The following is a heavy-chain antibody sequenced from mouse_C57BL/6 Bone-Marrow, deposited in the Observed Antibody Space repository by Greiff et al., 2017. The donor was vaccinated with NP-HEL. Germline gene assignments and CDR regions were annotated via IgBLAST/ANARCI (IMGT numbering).Heavy chain of an antibody. CDR1: GYTFTSYG. D-gene: IGHD1-2*01. CDR3: ARAASSWYFDV. J-gene: IGHJ1*03. CDR2: IYPRSGNT. Sequence: VKLMESGAELARPGASVKLSCKASGYTFTSYGISWVKQRTGQGLEWIGEIYPRSGNTYYNEKFKGKATLTADKSSSTAYMELRSLTSEDSAVYFCARAASSWYFDVWGTGTTVTVSS. V-gene: IGHV1-81*01.